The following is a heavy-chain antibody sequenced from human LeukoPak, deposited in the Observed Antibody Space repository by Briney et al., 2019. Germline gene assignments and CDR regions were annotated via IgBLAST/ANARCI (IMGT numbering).Heavy chain of an antibody. CDR3: ARVPYYYDSSGYYNYYMDV. CDR1: GFTFSDYY. CDR2: ISSSGSTI. V-gene: IGHV3-11*01. Sequence: GGSLRLSCAASGFTFSDYYMSWIRQAPGKGPEWVSYISSSGSTIYYADSVEGRFTISRDNAKNSLYLQMNSLRAEDTAVYYCARVPYYYDSSGYYNYYMDVWGKGTTVTISS. J-gene: IGHJ6*03. D-gene: IGHD3-22*01.